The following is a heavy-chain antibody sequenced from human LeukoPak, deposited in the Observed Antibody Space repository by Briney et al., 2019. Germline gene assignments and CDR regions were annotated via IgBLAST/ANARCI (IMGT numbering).Heavy chain of an antibody. CDR2: ISYDGSNK. Sequence: GRSLRLSCAASGFTFSSYAMHWVRQAPGKGLEWVAVISYDGSNKYYADSVKGRFTISRDNSKNTLYLQMNSLRAEDTAVYYCARGPSPDGFWSGYYSGFDYWGQGTLVTVSS. CDR1: GFTFSSYA. J-gene: IGHJ4*02. CDR3: ARGPSPDGFWSGYYSGFDY. D-gene: IGHD3-3*01. V-gene: IGHV3-30*01.